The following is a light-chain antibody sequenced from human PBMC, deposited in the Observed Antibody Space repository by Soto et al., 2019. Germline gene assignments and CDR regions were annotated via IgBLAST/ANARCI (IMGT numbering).Light chain of an antibody. CDR1: QSISNY. J-gene: IGKJ1*01. Sequence: DIQMTQSPSSLSASVGDRVTVTCRASQSISNYLAWYQQKPGKAPKLLIYDASSLESGVPSRFRGSGSGTECTITISSLQPDDCATYYGQQYNTYLWTFGQGTKVDIK. CDR3: QQYNTYLWT. CDR2: DAS. V-gene: IGKV1-5*01.